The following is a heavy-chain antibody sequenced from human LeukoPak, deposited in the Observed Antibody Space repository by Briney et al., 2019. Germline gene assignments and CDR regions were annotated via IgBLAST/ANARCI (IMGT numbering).Heavy chain of an antibody. J-gene: IGHJ4*02. Sequence: PGGSLRLSCAASGLTVSSNYMSWVRQAPGKGLEWVSAISGSGGSTYYADSVKGRFTISRDNFKNTLYLQMNSLRAEDTAVYYCAKYSGIWDYFNYWGQGTLVTVSS. V-gene: IGHV3-23*01. CDR2: ISGSGGST. D-gene: IGHD1-26*01. CDR1: GLTVSSNY. CDR3: AKYSGIWDYFNY.